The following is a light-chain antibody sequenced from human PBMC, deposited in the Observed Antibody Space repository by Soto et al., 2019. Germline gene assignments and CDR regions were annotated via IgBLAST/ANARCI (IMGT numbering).Light chain of an antibody. J-gene: IGKJ5*01. V-gene: IGKV3-15*01. Sequence: EIILTQSPATLYVSPGERATLSCRASQSLTSNLAWYQQRPGQAPRLLIYDTSTRATDIPARFSGSGSGTEFTLTIASLQSEDFAVYYCQHYGRSPITFGQGTRLEIK. CDR2: DTS. CDR3: QHYGRSPIT. CDR1: QSLTSN.